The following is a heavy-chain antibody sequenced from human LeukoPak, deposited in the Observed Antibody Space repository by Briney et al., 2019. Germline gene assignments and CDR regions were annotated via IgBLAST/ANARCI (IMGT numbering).Heavy chain of an antibody. CDR1: GFTFSSYS. D-gene: IGHD3-3*01. CDR3: ARARHYDFWSGYYMGTSFDY. J-gene: IGHJ4*02. Sequence: GGSLRLSCAASGFTFSSYSMNWVRQAPGKGLEWVSSISSSSSYIYYADSVKGRFTISRDNAKNSLYLQMNSPRAEDTAVYYCARARHYDFWSGYYMGTSFDYWGQGTLATVSS. CDR2: ISSSSSYI. V-gene: IGHV3-21*01.